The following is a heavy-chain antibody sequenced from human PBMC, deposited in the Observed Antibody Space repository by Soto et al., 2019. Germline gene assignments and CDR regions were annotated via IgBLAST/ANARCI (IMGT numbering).Heavy chain of an antibody. CDR2: AY. V-gene: IGHV2-5*01. D-gene: IGHD2-2*01. J-gene: IGHJ4*02. CDR3: TLSHDSSMGPIY. CDR1: GFPLSTSGMT. Sequence: CPTLVNHTHTLTLTCTVSGFPLSTSGMTVGWIRQPPGKAPQWLALAYQYSPSLQSRLTSTKDTSNNQVVLTMTNVDPGDTATYYCTLSHDSSMGPIYWGQGIQVTVSS.